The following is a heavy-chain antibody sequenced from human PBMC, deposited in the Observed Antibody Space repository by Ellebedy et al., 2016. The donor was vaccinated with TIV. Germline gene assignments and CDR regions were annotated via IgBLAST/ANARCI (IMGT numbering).Heavy chain of an antibody. CDR1: GYTFTNYC. J-gene: IGHJ4*02. Sequence: AASVKVSCKASGYTFTNYCLHWVRQAPGQRLEWMGWINAGNGNTKYSQKFQGRVTITRDTSASTAYMELSSLRSEDTAVYYCARVKWELPFDYWGQGTLVTVSS. CDR2: INAGNGNT. CDR3: ARVKWELPFDY. V-gene: IGHV1-3*01. D-gene: IGHD1-26*01.